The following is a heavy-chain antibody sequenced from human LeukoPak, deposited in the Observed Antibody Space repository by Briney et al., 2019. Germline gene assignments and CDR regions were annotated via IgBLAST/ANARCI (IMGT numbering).Heavy chain of an antibody. Sequence: PGGSLRLSCAASGFTFSSYWMSWVRQAPGKGLEWVANIKQDGSEKYYVDSVKGRFTISRDNAKNSLYLQMNSLRAEDTAVYYCASIVRGLTYYYGSGAFDIWGQGTMVTVSS. V-gene: IGHV3-7*01. D-gene: IGHD3-10*01. CDR2: IKQDGSEK. CDR1: GFTFSSYW. CDR3: ASIVRGLTYYYGSGAFDI. J-gene: IGHJ3*02.